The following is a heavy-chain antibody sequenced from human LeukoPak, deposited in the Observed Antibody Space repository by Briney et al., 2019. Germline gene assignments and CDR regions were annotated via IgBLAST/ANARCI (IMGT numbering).Heavy chain of an antibody. CDR2: ISAYNGNT. V-gene: IGHV1-18*01. CDR1: GYTFTSYG. Sequence: ASVKVSCKASGYTFTSYGISWVRQAPGQGLEWMGWISAYNGNTNYAQKLQGRVTMTTDTSTSTAYMELRSLRSDDTTVYYCARGPPHIAAAGFDYWGQGTLVTVSS. D-gene: IGHD6-13*01. CDR3: ARGPPHIAAAGFDY. J-gene: IGHJ4*02.